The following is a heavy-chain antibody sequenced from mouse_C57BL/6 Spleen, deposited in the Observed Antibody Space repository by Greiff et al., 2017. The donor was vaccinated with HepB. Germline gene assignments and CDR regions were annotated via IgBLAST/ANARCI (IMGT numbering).Heavy chain of an antibody. CDR1: GFTFSDYG. V-gene: IGHV5-17*01. Sequence: VQLKESGGGLVKPGGSLKLSCAASGFTFSDYGMHWVRQAPEKGLEWVAYISSGSSTIYYADTVKGRFTISRDNAKNTLFLQMTSLRSEDTAMYYCARPLITTVVAPYAMDYWGQGTSVTVSS. CDR3: ARPLITTVVAPYAMDY. J-gene: IGHJ4*01. CDR2: ISSGSSTI. D-gene: IGHD1-1*01.